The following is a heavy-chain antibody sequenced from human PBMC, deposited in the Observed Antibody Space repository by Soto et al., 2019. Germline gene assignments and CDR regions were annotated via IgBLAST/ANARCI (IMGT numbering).Heavy chain of an antibody. V-gene: IGHV4-31*03. J-gene: IGHJ4*02. CDR2: TSYSGGT. CDR3: ATDTAGGEAAFDS. D-gene: IGHD3-16*01. Sequence: QLQLQESGPGLAKPSQTLSLSCTVSGGSISTSGYYWNWIRQPPGKGLEWIGYTSYSGGTNSNPSLKSRVTLSLDSSKNKFSLKRSSVTAADTAVYYCATDTAGGEAAFDSWGQGTLVTVSS. CDR1: GGSISTSGYY.